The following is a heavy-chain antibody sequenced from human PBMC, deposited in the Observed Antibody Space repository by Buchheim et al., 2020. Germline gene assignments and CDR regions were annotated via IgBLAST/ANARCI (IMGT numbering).Heavy chain of an antibody. CDR2: ISSSSSYI. D-gene: IGHD3-10*01. V-gene: IGHV3-21*01. CDR1: GFTFSSYS. J-gene: IGHJ6*02. Sequence: EVQLVESGGGLVKPGGSLRLSCAASGFTFSSYSMNWVRQAPGKGLEWVSSISSSSSYIYYADSVKGRFTISRDNAKNSLYLQMNSLRAEDTAVYYCARVRGTNYYYYGMDVWGQGTT. CDR3: ARVRGTNYYYYGMDV.